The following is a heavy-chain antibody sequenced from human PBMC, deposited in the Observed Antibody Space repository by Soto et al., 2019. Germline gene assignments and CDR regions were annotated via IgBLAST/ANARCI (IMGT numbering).Heavy chain of an antibody. CDR1: GYTFTSYY. Sequence: GASVKVSCKASGYTFTSYYMHWVRQAPGQGLEWMGIINPSGGSTSYAQKFQGRVTMTRDTSTSTVYMELSSLRSEDTALYYCAREQNIVASSDAFDIWGQGTMVTVSS. J-gene: IGHJ3*02. CDR3: AREQNIVASSDAFDI. V-gene: IGHV1-46*03. D-gene: IGHD5-12*01. CDR2: INPSGGST.